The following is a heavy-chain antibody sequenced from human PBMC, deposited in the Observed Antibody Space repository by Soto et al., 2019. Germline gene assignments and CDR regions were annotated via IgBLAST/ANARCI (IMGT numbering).Heavy chain of an antibody. CDR2: INGGNGHT. CDR1: GYTFINYG. J-gene: IGHJ2*01. V-gene: IGHV1-3*01. Sequence: QVQLVQSGAEVQKPGASVKASCKASGYTFINYGMHWVRQAPGQRLEWMGWINGGNGHTKYSQKFQDRVTITRDTSASTVYMEMSSLRSEETAVYYCARSGYSSGWYHWYFDFWGRGTLVTVSS. CDR3: ARSGYSSGWYHWYFDF. D-gene: IGHD6-19*01.